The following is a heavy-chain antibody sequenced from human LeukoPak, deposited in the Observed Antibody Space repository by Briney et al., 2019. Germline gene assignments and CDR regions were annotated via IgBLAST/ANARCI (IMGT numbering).Heavy chain of an antibody. CDR3: ARTPKRFGELYQPGDS. CDR2: FSAYNGDA. D-gene: IGHD3-10*01. CDR1: GYTFTNYG. J-gene: IGHJ4*02. Sequence: ASVKVSCKASGYTFTNYGITWVRQVPGQGLEWLGWFSAYNGDANYAQKVQDRVTMTSDTSTSTAYMELRSLRSDDTAVYYCARTPKRFGELYQPGDSWGQGTLLTVSS. V-gene: IGHV1-18*01.